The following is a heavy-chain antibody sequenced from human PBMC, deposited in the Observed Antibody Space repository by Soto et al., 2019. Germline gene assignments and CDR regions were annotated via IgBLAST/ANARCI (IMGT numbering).Heavy chain of an antibody. V-gene: IGHV5-51*01. Sequence: GEPLKISCKGSGYNFAGYWIAWVRQMPGKGLELMGIIYPSDSDTRYRPSFQGQVTISADKSISSAYLQWSSLRASDTAMYYCARGGVSTRTLDYWGQGTPVTVPQ. CDR3: ARGGVSTRTLDY. CDR1: GYNFAGYW. J-gene: IGHJ4*02. CDR2: IYPSDSDT. D-gene: IGHD3-3*01.